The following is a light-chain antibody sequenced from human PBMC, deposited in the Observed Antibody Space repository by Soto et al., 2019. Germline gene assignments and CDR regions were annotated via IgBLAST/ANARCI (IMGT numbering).Light chain of an antibody. J-gene: IGLJ2*01. Sequence: QSVLTQPASVSGSPGQSITISCTGTSSDVGGYNYVSWYQQHPGKAPKLMIYEVSNRPSGVSKRFSGSKSGNTASLTISGLQAEDEADYYCSSYTSSSTHYVVFGGGTKVPVL. V-gene: IGLV2-14*01. CDR3: SSYTSSSTHYVV. CDR1: SSDVGGYNY. CDR2: EVS.